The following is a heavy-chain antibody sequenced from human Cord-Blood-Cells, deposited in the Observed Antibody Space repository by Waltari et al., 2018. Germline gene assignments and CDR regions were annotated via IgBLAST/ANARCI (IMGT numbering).Heavy chain of an antibody. V-gene: IGHV4-38-2*02. CDR3: AGDPNAMWGWDLWYFDL. J-gene: IGHJ2*01. D-gene: IGHD2-21*01. CDR1: GYSISSGYY. Sequence: QVQLQESGPGLVKPSETLSLTCAVSGYSISSGYYWGWHRQPPGKGLEWIGSIYHSGSINCNPSLKSRVSLSVDTSKNLLSLKRRAVAAPDTAVYYCAGDPNAMWGWDLWYFDLWGRGTLVTVSS. CDR2: IYHSGSI.